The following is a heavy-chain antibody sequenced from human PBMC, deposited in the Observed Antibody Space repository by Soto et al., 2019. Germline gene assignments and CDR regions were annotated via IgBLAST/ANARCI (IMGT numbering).Heavy chain of an antibody. Sequence: SVKVSCKASGGTFSSYAISWVRQAPGQGLEWMGGIIPIFGTANYAQKFQGRVTITADESTSTAYMELSSLRSEDTAVYYCASGTVAGAFYSDFWGQGTLVHVSS. V-gene: IGHV1-69*13. CDR3: ASGTVAGAFYSDF. CDR2: IIPIFGTA. J-gene: IGHJ4*02. D-gene: IGHD6-19*01. CDR1: GGTFSSYA.